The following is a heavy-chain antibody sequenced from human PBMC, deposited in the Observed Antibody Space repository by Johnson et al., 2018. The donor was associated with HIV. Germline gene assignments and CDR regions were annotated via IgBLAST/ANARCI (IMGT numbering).Heavy chain of an antibody. J-gene: IGHJ3*01. CDR3: ARGREDS. D-gene: IGHD1-26*01. CDR2: INEDGREK. V-gene: IGHV3-7*01. Sequence: EVQLVESGGGVVQPGGSLRLSCAASGFTFSSYGMHWVRQAPGKGLEWVANINEDGREKHYVDSVRGRFTISRDNGKNSLSLQMNTLRADDTGVYFCARGREDSWGQGTMVTVSS. CDR1: GFTFSSYG.